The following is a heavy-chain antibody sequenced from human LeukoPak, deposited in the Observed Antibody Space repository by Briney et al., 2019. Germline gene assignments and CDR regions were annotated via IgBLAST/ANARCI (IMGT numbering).Heavy chain of an antibody. V-gene: IGHV3-23*01. CDR3: AKYGPMVRGVSMGYYFAF. J-gene: IGHJ4*02. CDR1: GFTFSNCA. Sequence: GGSLRLSCAASGFTFSNCAMSWVRQAPGKGLEWVSSLTGSGDITYYADSVKGRFTISRDNSKNTLFLQMNSLRAEDTAVYYCAKYGPMVRGVSMGYYFAFWGQGTLVTVSS. D-gene: IGHD3-10*01. CDR2: LTGSGDIT.